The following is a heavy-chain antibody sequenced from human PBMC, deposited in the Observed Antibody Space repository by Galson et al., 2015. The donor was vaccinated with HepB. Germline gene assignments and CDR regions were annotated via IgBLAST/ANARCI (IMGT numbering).Heavy chain of an antibody. CDR2: ISASGGKT. V-gene: IGHV3-23*01. CDR1: GFIVDGSG. CDR3: TRDSGWESAY. D-gene: IGHD3-10*01. Sequence: SLRLSCAASGFIVDGSGMSWVRQAPGKGLEWVSGISASGGKTYYADSVKGRFTMSRDNSQKTVYLQMNSLRVDDSALYYCTRDSGWESAYWGQGTLVTVSS. J-gene: IGHJ4*01.